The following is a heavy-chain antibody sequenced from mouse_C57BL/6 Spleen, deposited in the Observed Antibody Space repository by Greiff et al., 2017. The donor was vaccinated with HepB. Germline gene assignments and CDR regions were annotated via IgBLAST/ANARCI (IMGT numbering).Heavy chain of an antibody. J-gene: IGHJ1*03. CDR1: GYTFTSYG. CDR2: IYPRSGNT. V-gene: IGHV1-81*01. CDR3: AREYYDGSSYWYFDG. D-gene: IGHD1-1*01. Sequence: QVQLQQSGAELARPGASVKLSCKASGYTFTSYGISWVKQRTGQGLEWIGEIYPRSGNTYYNEKFKGKATLTADKSSSTAYMELRSLTSEDSAVYFCAREYYDGSSYWYFDGWGIGTTVTVSS.